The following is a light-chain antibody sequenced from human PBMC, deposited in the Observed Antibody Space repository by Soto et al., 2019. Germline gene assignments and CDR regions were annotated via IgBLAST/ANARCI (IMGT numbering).Light chain of an antibody. CDR3: QQYNDWPWT. Sequence: EILMTQSPATLSVSPGERATLSCRASQSVSSNLAWYQQKPGQAPRLLIYAASTRATGIPVRFSGSGSGTEFTLTISSLHSEDFAVYSCQQYNDWPWTFSQGTKVEI. CDR2: AAS. J-gene: IGKJ1*01. V-gene: IGKV3-15*01. CDR1: QSVSSN.